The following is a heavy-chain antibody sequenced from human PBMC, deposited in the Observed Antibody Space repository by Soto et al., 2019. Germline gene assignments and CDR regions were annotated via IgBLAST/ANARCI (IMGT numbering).Heavy chain of an antibody. CDR2: IVPMLGTP. V-gene: IGHV1-69*01. CDR1: GGTFDNFI. D-gene: IGHD1-26*01. CDR3: ARTGTYSSSLSQYSGMDV. J-gene: IGHJ6*02. Sequence: QVQLVQSGAEVKEPGSSVRVSCKASGGTFDNFIMNWVRQTPGQGLEWMGGIVPMLGTPTYAEKFKGRVTISATGSTRTMYMEVTSLRSEDPAIYYCARTGTYSSSLSQYSGMDVWGQGTTVTVSS.